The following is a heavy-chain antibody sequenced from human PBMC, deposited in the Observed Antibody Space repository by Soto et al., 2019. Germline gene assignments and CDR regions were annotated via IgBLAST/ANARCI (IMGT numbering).Heavy chain of an antibody. CDR1: GVTVSSDAYY. V-gene: IGHV4-31*03. J-gene: IGHJ4*02. Sequence: QVQLQQSGPGQVKPSQTLSLTCSVSGVTVSSDAYYWRWIRPRPGKGLEWIGNIYHRGSTYYSPSLKGGVDISLVTSKHEFFLRLSSVTAADTAVYYCARYRFSFSRWSKFDYWAQGTLVNVSS. CDR3: ARYRFSFSRWSKFDY. D-gene: IGHD6-13*01. CDR2: IYHRGST.